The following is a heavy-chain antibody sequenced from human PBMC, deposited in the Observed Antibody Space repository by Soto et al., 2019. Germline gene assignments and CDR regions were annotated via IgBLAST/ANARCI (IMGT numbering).Heavy chain of an antibody. V-gene: IGHV1-69*13. Sequence: SVKVSCKASGGTFSSYAISWVRQAPGQGLEWMGGIIPIFGTANYAQKFQGRVTITADESTSTAYMELSSLRSEDTAVYYCARDTVVPADTDAFAIWGERKMVTVS. J-gene: IGHJ3*02. D-gene: IGHD2-2*01. CDR1: GGTFSSYA. CDR2: IIPIFGTA. CDR3: ARDTVVPADTDAFAI.